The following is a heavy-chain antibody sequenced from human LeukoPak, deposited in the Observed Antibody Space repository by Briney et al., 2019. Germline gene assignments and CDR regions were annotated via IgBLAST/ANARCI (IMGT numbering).Heavy chain of an antibody. Sequence: SETLSLTCTVSGDSISSSSYYWGWIRQPPGRGLEWIGYIYYSGSTYYNPSLKSRVTISVDTSKNQFSLKLSSVTAADTAVYYCARYWDYYYGMDVWGQGTTVTVSS. CDR2: IYYSGST. D-gene: IGHD2-15*01. V-gene: IGHV4-30-4*08. CDR3: ARYWDYYYGMDV. J-gene: IGHJ6*02. CDR1: GDSISSSSYY.